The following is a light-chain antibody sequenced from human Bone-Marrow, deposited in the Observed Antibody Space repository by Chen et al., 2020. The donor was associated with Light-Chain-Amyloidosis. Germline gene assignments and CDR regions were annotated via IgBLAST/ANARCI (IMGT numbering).Light chain of an antibody. V-gene: IGKV1-5*01. CDR2: DAS. CDR1: QSISSW. CDR3: HQYYTYPWT. Sequence: DIQMTQSPSTLSASVGDRVTITCRASQSISSWLAWYQQKPGKAPKLLIYDASSLESGVPSRFSGSGSETEFTLTISSLQPDDFATYFCHQYYTYPWTFGQGATVEV. J-gene: IGKJ1*01.